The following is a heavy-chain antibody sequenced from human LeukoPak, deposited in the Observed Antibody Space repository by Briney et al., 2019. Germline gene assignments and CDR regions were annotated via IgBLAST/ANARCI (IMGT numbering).Heavy chain of an antibody. CDR3: ARGLPGGFDP. V-gene: IGHV1-2*02. D-gene: IGHD2-21*02. CDR2: INPNSGGT. Sequence: ASVKVSCKASGYTISGYYIHWVRQAPGQGLEWMGWINPNSGGTNYARKFQGRVTMTRDTSISTAYMELSRLRSDDTAVYYCARGLPGGFDPWGQGTLVTVSS. J-gene: IGHJ5*02. CDR1: GYTISGYY.